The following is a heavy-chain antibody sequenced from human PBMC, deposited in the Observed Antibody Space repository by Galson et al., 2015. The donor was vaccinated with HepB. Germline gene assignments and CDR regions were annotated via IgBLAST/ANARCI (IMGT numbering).Heavy chain of an antibody. D-gene: IGHD2-15*01. J-gene: IGHJ6*02. CDR2: INPTAGST. CDR3: ARGLLGYCSGGGCLPCYYAMDV. CDR1: AFTFTSYF. Sequence: SVKVSCKASAFTFTSYFIHWLRQAPGQGLEWMGLINPTAGSTSYAQKFQGRVTMTRDTSTSTVYMELSSLRSDDTAVFYCARGLLGYCSGGGCLPCYYAMDVWGQGTTVAVSS. V-gene: IGHV1-46*01.